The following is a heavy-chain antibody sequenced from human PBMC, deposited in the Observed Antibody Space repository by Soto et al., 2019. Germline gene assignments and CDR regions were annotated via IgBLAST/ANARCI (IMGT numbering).Heavy chain of an antibody. Sequence: SQTLSLTCAISGDSVSSNSAAWNWIRQSPSRGLEWLGRTYYRSKWYNDYAVSVKSRITINPDTSKNKFSLQLNSVTPEDTAVYYCARDILEEEEQWLGGLDYWGQGTLVTVSS. J-gene: IGHJ4*02. V-gene: IGHV6-1*01. D-gene: IGHD6-19*01. CDR3: ARDILEEEEQWLGGLDY. CDR1: GDSVSSNSAA. CDR2: TYYRSKWYN.